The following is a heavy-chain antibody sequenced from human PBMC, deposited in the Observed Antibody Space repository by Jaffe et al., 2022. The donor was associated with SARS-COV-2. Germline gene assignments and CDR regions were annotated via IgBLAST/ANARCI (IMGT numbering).Heavy chain of an antibody. J-gene: IGHJ6*02. CDR2: IYPGDSDT. V-gene: IGHV5-51*01. D-gene: IGHD3-9*01. CDR1: GYSFTSYW. Sequence: EVQLVQSGAEVKKPGESLKISCKGSGYSFTSYWIGWVRQMPGKGLEWMGIIYPGDSDTRYSPSFQGQVTISADKSISTAYLQWSSLKASDTAMYYCARQGRYYDILTGYYYYYGMDVWGQGTTVTVSS. CDR3: ARQGRYYDILTGYYYYYGMDV.